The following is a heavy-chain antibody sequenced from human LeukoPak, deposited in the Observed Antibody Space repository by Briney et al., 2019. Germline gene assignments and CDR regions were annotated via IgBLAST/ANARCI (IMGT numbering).Heavy chain of an antibody. CDR2: IIPIFGTA. CDR3: ARVPYYDSSGYPPGAFDI. D-gene: IGHD3-22*01. CDR1: GGTFISYA. Sequence: GASVKVSCKASGGTFISYAISWVRQAPGQGLEWMGGIIPIFGTANYAQKFQGRVTITADESTSTAYMELSSLRSEDTAVYYCARVPYYDSSGYPPGAFDIWGQGTMVTVSS. V-gene: IGHV1-69*13. J-gene: IGHJ3*02.